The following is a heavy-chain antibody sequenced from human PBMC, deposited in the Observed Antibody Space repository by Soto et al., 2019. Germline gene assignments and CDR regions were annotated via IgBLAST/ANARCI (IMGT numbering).Heavy chain of an antibody. CDR2: IYYSGST. D-gene: IGHD3-22*01. Sequence: SSETLSLTCTVSGGSISSGGYYWSWIRQHPGKGLEWIGYIYYSGSTYYNPSLKSRVTISVDTSKNQFSLKLSSVTAADTAVYYCARERTYYYDSSGYLPDYWGQGTLVT. J-gene: IGHJ4*02. CDR1: GGSISSGGYY. CDR3: ARERTYYYDSSGYLPDY. V-gene: IGHV4-31*03.